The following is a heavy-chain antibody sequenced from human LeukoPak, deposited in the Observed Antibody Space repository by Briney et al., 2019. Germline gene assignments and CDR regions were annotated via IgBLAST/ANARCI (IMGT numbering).Heavy chain of an antibody. CDR3: ARDFRSAFGSGSYPIDY. D-gene: IGHD3-10*01. CDR2: ISAYNGNT. CDR1: GYTFINYG. V-gene: IGHV1-18*01. J-gene: IGHJ4*02. Sequence: SVKVSCKASGYTFINYGISWVRQAPGQGLEWMGWISAYNGNTNYAQKLQGRVTMTTDTSTSTAYLELRSLRSDDTAVYYCARDFRSAFGSGSYPIDYWGQGTLVTVSS.